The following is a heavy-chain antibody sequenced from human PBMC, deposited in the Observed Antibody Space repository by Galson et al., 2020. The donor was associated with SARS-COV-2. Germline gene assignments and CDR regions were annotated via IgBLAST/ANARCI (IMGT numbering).Heavy chain of an antibody. D-gene: IGHD3-22*01. J-gene: IGHJ1*01. CDR3: ARGDYDSSGYYFGPFQH. V-gene: IGHV4-31*03. Sequence: ASETLSLTCTVSGGSISSGGYYWSWIRQHPGKGLEWIGYIYYSGRTYYNPSLKRRVTISVDTSKNQFSLKLSSVTAADTAVYYCARGDYDSSGYYFGPFQHWGQGTLVTVSS. CDR2: IYYSGRT. CDR1: GGSISSGGYY.